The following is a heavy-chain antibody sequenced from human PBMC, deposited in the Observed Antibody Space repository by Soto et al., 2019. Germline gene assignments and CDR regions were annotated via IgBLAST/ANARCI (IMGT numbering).Heavy chain of an antibody. D-gene: IGHD2-21*02. Sequence: GGSLRLSCAASGFIFSNYAMTWVRQGPGRGLEWVSTTSFSGGRTYYADSVKGRFTISRDNSNNTLFLQMSSLRAEDTAIYYCAKDSRAFCGGDCSKDYWGKGTLVTVSS. V-gene: IGHV3-23*01. CDR2: TSFSGGRT. CDR1: GFIFSNYA. J-gene: IGHJ4*02. CDR3: AKDSRAFCGGDCSKDY.